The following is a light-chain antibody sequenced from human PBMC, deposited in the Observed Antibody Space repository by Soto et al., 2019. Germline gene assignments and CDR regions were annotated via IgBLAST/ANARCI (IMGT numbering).Light chain of an antibody. CDR3: SSYTSSNPYV. CDR2: DVS. CDR1: SSDVGGYNY. Sequence: QSVLTQPASVSGSPGQSITISCTGTSSDVGGYNYVSWYQQHPGKAPKLMIYDVSNRPSGVSNRFSGSKSGNTASLTISGLQAEDEADYYCSSYTSSNPYVSGTGTKVTVL. J-gene: IGLJ1*01. V-gene: IGLV2-14*01.